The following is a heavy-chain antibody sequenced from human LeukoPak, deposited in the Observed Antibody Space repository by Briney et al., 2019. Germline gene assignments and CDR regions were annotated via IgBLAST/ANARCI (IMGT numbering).Heavy chain of an antibody. CDR3: ARGVGNYRYYFDY. Sequence: PGGSLRLSCAASGFTFSSYAMSWVRQASGKGLEWVSAISGSGGSTYYADSVKGRFTISRDNSKNTLYLQMNSLRAEDTAVYYCARGVGNYRYYFDYWGQGTLVTVSS. CDR1: GFTFSSYA. J-gene: IGHJ4*02. V-gene: IGHV3-23*01. CDR2: ISGSGGST. D-gene: IGHD3-22*01.